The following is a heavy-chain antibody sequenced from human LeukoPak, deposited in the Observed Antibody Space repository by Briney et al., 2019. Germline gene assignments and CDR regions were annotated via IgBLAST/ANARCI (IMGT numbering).Heavy chain of an antibody. Sequence: GGSLRLSCAASGFTFSSYWMSWVRQAPGKGLEWVANIKQDGSEKYYVDSVKGRFTISRDNAKNSLYLQMNSLRAEDTAVYYCARGPPRDTAMVANWFDPWGQGTLVTVSS. CDR2: IKQDGSEK. CDR1: GFTFSSYW. CDR3: ARGPPRDTAMVANWFDP. J-gene: IGHJ5*02. D-gene: IGHD5-18*01. V-gene: IGHV3-7*01.